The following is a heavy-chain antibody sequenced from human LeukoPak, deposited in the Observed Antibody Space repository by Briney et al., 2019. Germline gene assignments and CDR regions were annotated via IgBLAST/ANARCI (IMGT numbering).Heavy chain of an antibody. V-gene: IGHV3-21*01. CDR3: ANTLVRGVIPDS. CDR2: ISSSGTYI. CDR1: GFTFSSYS. D-gene: IGHD3-10*01. Sequence: GGSLRLSCAASGFTFSSYSMNWVRQAPGKGLEWVSSISSSGTYIHYADSVKGRFTVSRDNAKNSLYLQMNSLRAKDTAVYYCANTLVRGVIPDSWGQGTLVTVSS. J-gene: IGHJ4*02.